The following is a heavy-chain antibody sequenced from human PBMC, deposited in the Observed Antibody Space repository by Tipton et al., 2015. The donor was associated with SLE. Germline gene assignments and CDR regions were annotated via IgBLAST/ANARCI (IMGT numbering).Heavy chain of an antibody. Sequence: QSGPEVKKPGASVKVSCKASGYTFTTYDINWVRQATGQGLEWMGWISAYNGNTNYAQKLQGRVTMTTDTSTSTAYMELRSLRSDDTAVYYCAREATAMGPFDYWGQGTLVTVSS. CDR2: ISAYNGNT. CDR1: GYTFTTYD. D-gene: IGHD5-18*01. V-gene: IGHV1-18*01. CDR3: AREATAMGPFDY. J-gene: IGHJ4*02.